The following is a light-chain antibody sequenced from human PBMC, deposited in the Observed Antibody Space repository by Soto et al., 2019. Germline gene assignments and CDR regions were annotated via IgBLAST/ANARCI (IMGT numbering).Light chain of an antibody. CDR3: QQSFSTPGRT. J-gene: IGKJ4*01. Sequence: DIQMTQSPSSLSASVGDRVTIACRTSQSISSYLIWYQQKPGKAPKLLIYAASSLQSGVPSRFSGSGSGTEFTLTISTLQPEDFATYYCQQSFSTPGRTFGGGTKVDIK. CDR1: QSISSY. V-gene: IGKV1-39*01. CDR2: AAS.